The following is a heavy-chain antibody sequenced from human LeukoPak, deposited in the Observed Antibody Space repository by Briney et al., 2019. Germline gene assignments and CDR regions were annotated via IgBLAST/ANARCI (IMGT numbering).Heavy chain of an antibody. J-gene: IGHJ5*02. CDR3: ARARGYLNWFDP. V-gene: IGHV4-34*01. CDR2: INHSGST. Sequence: SETLSLTCAVYGGSFSGYYWSWIRQPPGRGLEWIGEINHSGSTNYNPSLKSRVTISVDTSKNQFSLKLSSVTAADTAVYYCARARGYLNWFDPWGQGTLVTVSS. CDR1: GGSFSGYY. D-gene: IGHD5-18*01.